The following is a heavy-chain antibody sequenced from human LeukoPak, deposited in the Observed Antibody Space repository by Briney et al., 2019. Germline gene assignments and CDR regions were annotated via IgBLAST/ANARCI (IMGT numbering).Heavy chain of an antibody. CDR2: IDPNSGGT. V-gene: IGHV1-2*02. J-gene: IGHJ4*02. CDR1: GYTFTGYY. D-gene: IGHD2-15*01. Sequence: ASVKVSCKASGYTFTGYYMHWVRQAPGQGLEWMGWIDPNSGGTNYAQKFQGRVTMTRDTSISTAYMELSRLRSDDTAVYYCARGSRGYSSGGSCYDDWGQGTLVTVSS. CDR3: ARGSRGYSSGGSCYDD.